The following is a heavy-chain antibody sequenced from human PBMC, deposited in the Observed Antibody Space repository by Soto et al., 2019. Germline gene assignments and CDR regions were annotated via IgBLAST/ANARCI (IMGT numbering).Heavy chain of an antibody. Sequence: GGSLRLSCAASGFTFSNAWMNWVRQAPGKGLEWVGRIKSKTDGGTTDYAAPVKGRFTISRDDSKNTLYLQMNSLKTEDTAVYYCTSPYYYDSSGYYPSYGMDVWGQATMVTVSS. V-gene: IGHV3-15*07. D-gene: IGHD3-22*01. CDR2: IKSKTDGGTT. CDR1: GFTFSNAW. J-gene: IGHJ6*02. CDR3: TSPYYYDSSGYYPSYGMDV.